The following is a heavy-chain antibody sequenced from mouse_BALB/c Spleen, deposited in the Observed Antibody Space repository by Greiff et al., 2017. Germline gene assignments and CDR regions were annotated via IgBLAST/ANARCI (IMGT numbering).Heavy chain of an antibody. CDR1: GFTFSDFY. CDR3: ARYGGLWDAMDY. CDR2: SRNKADDYTT. V-gene: IGHV7-1*02. J-gene: IGHJ4*01. D-gene: IGHD1-1*02. Sequence: DVMLVESGGGLVQPGGSLRLSCATSGFTFSDFYMEWVRQPPGKRLEWIAASRNKADDYTTEYSASVKGRFIVSRDTSQSILYLKMNALRAEDTAIYYCARYGGLWDAMDYWGQGTSVTVSS.